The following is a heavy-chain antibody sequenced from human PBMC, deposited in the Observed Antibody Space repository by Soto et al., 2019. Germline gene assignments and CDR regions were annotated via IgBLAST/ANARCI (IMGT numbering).Heavy chain of an antibody. J-gene: IGHJ4*02. Sequence: GGSLRLSCAASGFTFSSYAMSWVRQAPGKGLEWVSAISGSGGSTYYADSVKGRFTISRDNSKNTLYLQMNSLRAEDTAVYYCANIMDSSPSGYWGQGTLVTVSS. CDR1: GFTFSSYA. V-gene: IGHV3-23*01. CDR2: ISGSGGST. CDR3: ANIMDSSPSGY. D-gene: IGHD6-6*01.